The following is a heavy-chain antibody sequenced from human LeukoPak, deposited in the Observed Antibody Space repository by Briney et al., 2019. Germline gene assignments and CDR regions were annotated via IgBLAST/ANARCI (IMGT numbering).Heavy chain of an antibody. CDR1: GYTFTGYY. CDR2: INPNSGGT. V-gene: IGHV1-2*02. J-gene: IGHJ5*02. CDR3: ARDWPLRGYCSGGSCPAPFDP. D-gene: IGHD2-15*01. Sequence: ASVKVSCKASGYTFTGYYLHWVRQAPGQGPEWLGWINPNSGGTNYAQKFQGRVTITADKSTSTAYMELSSLRSEDTAVYYCARDWPLRGYCSGGSCPAPFDPWGQGTLVTVSS.